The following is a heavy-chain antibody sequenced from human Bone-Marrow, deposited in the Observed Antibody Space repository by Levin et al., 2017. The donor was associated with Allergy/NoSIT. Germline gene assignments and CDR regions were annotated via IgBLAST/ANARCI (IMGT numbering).Heavy chain of an antibody. D-gene: IGHD2-15*01. CDR3: ARDVVLDGSTSLSYFDY. J-gene: IGHJ4*02. CDR2: INPHSGDT. CDR1: GYTFNHYY. V-gene: IGHV1-2*02. Sequence: GESLKISCKASGYTFNHYYIHWVRQAPGQGLEWMGWINPHSGDTKFAQRFQGRVTMTRDTSISTVYMELSRLTSDDTAVYYCARDVVLDGSTSLSYFDYWGQGTLVTVSS.